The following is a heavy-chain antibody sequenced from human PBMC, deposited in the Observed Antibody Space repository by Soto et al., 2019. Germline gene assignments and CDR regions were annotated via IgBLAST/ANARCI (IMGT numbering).Heavy chain of an antibody. D-gene: IGHD5-18*01. V-gene: IGHV3-7*01. J-gene: IGHJ3*02. Sequence: GGSLRLSCAASGFTFSRYWMNWVRQAPGKGLEWVANIKQDGTEKNYVDSVKGRFTISRDNARNSLYLQTDSLRAEDTAVYFCARGDTPMITGMDSFDIWGQGTMVTVSS. CDR3: ARGDTPMITGMDSFDI. CDR1: GFTFSRYW. CDR2: IKQDGTEK.